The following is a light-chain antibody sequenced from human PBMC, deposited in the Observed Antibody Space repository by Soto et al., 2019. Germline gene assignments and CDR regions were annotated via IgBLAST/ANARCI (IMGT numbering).Light chain of an antibody. Sequence: DLQMTQSPSTLSASVGDRVTFACRAGQNIVDWLAWYQQKPGKAPKLLIYKASNLESGVPSRFGGSGSGSEFTLTISNLQPDDFATYYCQQYKDNPWTFGQGTKVDI. V-gene: IGKV1-5*03. CDR2: KAS. CDR3: QQYKDNPWT. J-gene: IGKJ1*01. CDR1: QNIVDW.